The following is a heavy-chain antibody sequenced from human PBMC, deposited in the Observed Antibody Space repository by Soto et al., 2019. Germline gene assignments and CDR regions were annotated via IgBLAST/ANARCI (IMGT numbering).Heavy chain of an antibody. Sequence: SETLSLTCTVSGGSISSSSYYWGWIRQPPGKGLEWIGSIYYSGSTYYNPSLKSRVTISVDTSKNQFSLKLSSVTAADTAVYYCARHGWSDYYGSGSYYSLDYWGQGTLVTVSS. J-gene: IGHJ4*02. CDR1: GGSISSSSYY. CDR2: IYYSGST. D-gene: IGHD3-10*01. V-gene: IGHV4-39*01. CDR3: ARHGWSDYYGSGSYYSLDY.